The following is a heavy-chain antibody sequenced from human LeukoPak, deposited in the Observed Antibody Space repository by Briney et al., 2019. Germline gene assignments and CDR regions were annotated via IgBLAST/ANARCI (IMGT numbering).Heavy chain of an antibody. CDR3: ALSPTYKTPYDILTGYYGQYIH. J-gene: IGHJ4*02. Sequence: GGSLRLSCAASGFTFSSYEMNWVRQAPGKGLEWVSYISSSGSTIYYADSVKGRFTISRDNAKNSLYLQMNSLRAEDTAVYYCALSPTYKTPYDILTGYYGQYIHWGQGTLVTVSS. CDR1: GFTFSSYE. CDR2: ISSSGSTI. V-gene: IGHV3-48*03. D-gene: IGHD3-9*01.